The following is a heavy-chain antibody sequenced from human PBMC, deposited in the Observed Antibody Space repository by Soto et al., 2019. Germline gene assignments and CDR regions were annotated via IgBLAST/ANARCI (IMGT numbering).Heavy chain of an antibody. CDR1: GYTFTSYY. CDR2: INPSDGST. J-gene: IGHJ1*01. Sequence: GASVKVSCKASGYTFTSYYMHWVRQAPGQGLEWMGIINPSDGSTSYAQKFQGRVTMTTDTSTSTAYMELRSLRSDDTAVYYCARDRKWELDVFAEYFQHWGQGTLVTVSS. CDR3: ARDRKWELDVFAEYFQH. D-gene: IGHD1-26*01. V-gene: IGHV1-46*01.